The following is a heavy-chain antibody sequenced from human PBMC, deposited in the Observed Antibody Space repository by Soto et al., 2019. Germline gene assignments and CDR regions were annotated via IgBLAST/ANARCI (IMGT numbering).Heavy chain of an antibody. CDR3: ARERSGVGLDY. Sequence: GGSLRLSCAASGFTVSSNYMSWVRQAPGKGLEWVSVIYSGGSTYYADSVKGRFTISRDNSKNTLYLQMNSLRAEDTAVYYCARERSGVGLDYWGQGTLVTVSS. D-gene: IGHD3-10*01. CDR1: GFTVSSNY. V-gene: IGHV3-53*01. J-gene: IGHJ4*02. CDR2: IYSGGST.